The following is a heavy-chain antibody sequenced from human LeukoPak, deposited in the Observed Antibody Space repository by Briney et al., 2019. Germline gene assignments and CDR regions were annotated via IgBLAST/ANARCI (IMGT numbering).Heavy chain of an antibody. Sequence: GGSLRLSCAASGFTFSDYYMSWIRQAPGKGLEWVSAISGSGGSTYYADSVKGRFTISRDNSKNTLYLQMNSLRAEDTAVYYCAKEGLDSSGSPWYFDYWGQGTLVTVSS. J-gene: IGHJ4*02. D-gene: IGHD3-22*01. CDR3: AKEGLDSSGSPWYFDY. CDR1: GFTFSDYY. V-gene: IGHV3-23*01. CDR2: ISGSGGST.